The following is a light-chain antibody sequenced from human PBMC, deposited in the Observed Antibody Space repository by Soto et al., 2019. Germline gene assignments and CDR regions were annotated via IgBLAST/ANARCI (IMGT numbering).Light chain of an antibody. J-gene: IGLJ1*01. CDR3: RSYTTIVTYV. CDR2: DVS. CDR1: SSDVGAYNS. Sequence: QSALTQPASVSGSPGQSITISCTGTSSDVGAYNSVSWYQQHPGKAPKLIIYDVSTRLSGISDRFSGSKSGNTASLTISGLQAEDVSDYYCRSYTTIVTYVFGTGTKVTVL. V-gene: IGLV2-14*01.